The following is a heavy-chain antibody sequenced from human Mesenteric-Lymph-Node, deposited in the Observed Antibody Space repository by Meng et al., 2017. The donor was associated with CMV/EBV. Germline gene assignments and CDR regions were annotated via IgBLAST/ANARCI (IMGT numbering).Heavy chain of an antibody. V-gene: IGHV1-18*01. J-gene: IGHJ5*02. Sequence: ASVKVSCKASGYTFTSYGISWVRQAPGQGLEWMGWISPYSGNTNYAQNLQGRLTMTTDTSTRTAYMELTSLRSDDTAVYYCARTGRGGTFGEWFDPWGQGTLVTVSS. CDR1: GYTFTSYG. CDR3: ARTGRGGTFGEWFDP. D-gene: IGHD1-14*01. CDR2: ISPYSGNT.